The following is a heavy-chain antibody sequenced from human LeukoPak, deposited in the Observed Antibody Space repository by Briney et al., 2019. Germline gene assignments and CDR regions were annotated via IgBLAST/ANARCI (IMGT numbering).Heavy chain of an antibody. CDR2: IYTSGST. CDR1: GGSISSYY. J-gene: IGHJ4*02. Sequence: SETLSLTCTVSGGSISSYYWSWIRQPPGKGLEWLGRIYTSGSTNYNPSLKSRVTISLDTSKNHFSLKLDSVTAADTAVYYCAGDGPSVYFDYWGQGTRVTVSS. CDR3: AGDGPSVYFDY. V-gene: IGHV4-4*08.